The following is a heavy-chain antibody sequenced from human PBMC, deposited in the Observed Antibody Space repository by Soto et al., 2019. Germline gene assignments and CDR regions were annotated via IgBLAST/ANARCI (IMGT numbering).Heavy chain of an antibody. CDR3: ASGASRWNPSFFDS. CDR1: EGTFNSYA. J-gene: IGHJ4*02. V-gene: IGHV1-69*01. Sequence: QAQVVQYGAEVRKPRPSVKLSCKDSEGTFNSYASAWVRQATGQGLEWMGGIIPYYNTLNYAQNFQDRVTLTADDFTNTVHRKRPSMRSDDTAVYFCASGASRWNPSFFDSWAQGPLVIVSS. CDR2: IIPYYNTL. D-gene: IGHD1-1*01.